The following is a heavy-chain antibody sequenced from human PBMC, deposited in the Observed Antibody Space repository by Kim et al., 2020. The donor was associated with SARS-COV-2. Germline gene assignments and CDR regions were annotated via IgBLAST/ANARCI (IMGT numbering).Heavy chain of an antibody. D-gene: IGHD3-16*01. CDR2: INHSGST. J-gene: IGHJ4*02. V-gene: IGHV4-34*01. Sequence: SETLSLTCAVYGGSFSGYYWSWIRQPPGKGLEWIGEINHSGSTNYNPSLKSRVTISVDTSKNQFSLKLSSVNAADTAVYCCARGRGGNSYWGQGTLVTGS. CDR3: ARGRGGNSY. CDR1: GGSFSGYY.